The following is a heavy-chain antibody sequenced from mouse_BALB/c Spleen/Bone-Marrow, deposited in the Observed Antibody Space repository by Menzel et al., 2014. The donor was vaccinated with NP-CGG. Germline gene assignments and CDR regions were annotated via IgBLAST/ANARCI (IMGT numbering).Heavy chain of an antibody. CDR3: ARWLLPYYAMDY. D-gene: IGHD2-3*01. CDR2: IYPRNVNT. Sequence: VQLQQSGPELVKPGASVGMSCKASGYTFTTYYIHWVKQRPGQGLEWIGWIYPRNVNTNYNEKFRGKATLTADKSSSTAYMQLSSLTSEDSAVYFCARWLLPYYAMDYWGQGTSVTVSS. V-gene: IGHV1S56*01. J-gene: IGHJ4*01. CDR1: GYTFTTYY.